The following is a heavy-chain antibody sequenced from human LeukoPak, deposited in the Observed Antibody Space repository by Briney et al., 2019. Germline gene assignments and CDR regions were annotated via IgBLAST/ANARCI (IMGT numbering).Heavy chain of an antibody. CDR2: ISDNGGST. Sequence: GGSLRLSCSASGFTFSSYAIHWVRQAPGKGLEYVSAISDNGGSTYYADSVKGRFAISRDNSKNTLYLQMSSLRAEDTAVYYCVKYSSGWYDYWGQGTLVTVSS. D-gene: IGHD6-19*01. CDR3: VKYSSGWYDY. CDR1: GFTFSSYA. V-gene: IGHV3-64D*06. J-gene: IGHJ4*02.